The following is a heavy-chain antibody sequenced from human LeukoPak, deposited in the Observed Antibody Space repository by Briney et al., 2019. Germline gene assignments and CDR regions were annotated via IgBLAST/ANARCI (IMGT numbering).Heavy chain of an antibody. D-gene: IGHD2-15*01. CDR2: IRSKAYGGTT. CDR1: GFTFGDYA. J-gene: IGHJ4*02. V-gene: IGHV3-49*04. CDR3: TRVSLVAASVFFDY. Sequence: GGSLRLSCTASGFTFGDYAMSWVRQAPGKGLEWVSFIRSKAYGGTTEYAASVKGRSTISRDDSKSIAYLQMNSLKTEDTAVYYCTRVSLVAASVFFDYWGQGTLVTVSS.